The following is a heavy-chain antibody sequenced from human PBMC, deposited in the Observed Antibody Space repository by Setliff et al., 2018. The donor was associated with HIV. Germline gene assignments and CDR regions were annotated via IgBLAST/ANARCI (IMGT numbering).Heavy chain of an antibody. CDR1: GYTFTSYY. CDR3: ARSGVPGWGPAAIEGYYYYYGMDV. D-gene: IGHD2-2*02. Sequence: ASVKVSCKASGYTFTSYYMHWVRQAPGQGLEWMGIINPSGGSTSYAQKFQGRVTITTDESTSTAYMELSSLRSEDTAVYYCARSGVPGWGPAAIEGYYYYYGMDVWGQGTTVTVSS. J-gene: IGHJ6*02. CDR2: INPSGGST. V-gene: IGHV1-46*01.